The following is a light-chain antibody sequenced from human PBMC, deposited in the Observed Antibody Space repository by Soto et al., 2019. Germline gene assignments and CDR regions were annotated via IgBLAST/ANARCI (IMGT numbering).Light chain of an antibody. CDR2: WAS. CDR1: QRARYSSNNKNY. Sequence: DCGMTQSPDSLAKSLGATAPINRTSSQRARYSSNNKNYLAWYQQKPGQPPKLLIYWASTRESGVPDRFSGSGSGTDFTLTISSLQAEDVAIYYCQQYYSSPTWTFGQGTKVDI. V-gene: IGKV4-1*01. CDR3: QQYYSSPTWT. J-gene: IGKJ1*01.